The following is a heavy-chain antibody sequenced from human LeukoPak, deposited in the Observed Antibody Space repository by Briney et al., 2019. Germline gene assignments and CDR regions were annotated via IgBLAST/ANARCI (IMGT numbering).Heavy chain of an antibody. V-gene: IGHV3-48*03. D-gene: IGHD3-10*01. CDR3: ARDEWAGTYYYGSGSYKKFDY. CDR2: ISSSGSTI. J-gene: IGHJ4*02. Sequence: GGSLRLFCAASGFTFSSYERKWVRQAPGKGLEWVSYISSSGSTIYYADSVKGRFTISRDNAKNSLYLQMNSLRAEDTAVYYCARDEWAGTYYYGSGSYKKFDYWGQGTLVTVSS. CDR1: GFTFSSYE.